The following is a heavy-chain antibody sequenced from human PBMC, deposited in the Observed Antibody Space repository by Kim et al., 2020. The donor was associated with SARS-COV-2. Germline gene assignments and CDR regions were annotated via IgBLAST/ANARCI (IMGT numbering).Heavy chain of an antibody. V-gene: IGHV1-69*13. D-gene: IGHD3-9*01. Sequence: SVKVSCKASGGTFSSYAISWVRQAPGQGLEWMGGIIPIFGTANYAQKFQGRVTITADESTSTAYMELSSLRSEDTAVYYCARENQYYDILTGYYIYYYYGMDVWGQGTTVTVSS. CDR3: ARENQYYDILTGYYIYYYYGMDV. CDR1: GGTFSSYA. CDR2: IIPIFGTA. J-gene: IGHJ6*02.